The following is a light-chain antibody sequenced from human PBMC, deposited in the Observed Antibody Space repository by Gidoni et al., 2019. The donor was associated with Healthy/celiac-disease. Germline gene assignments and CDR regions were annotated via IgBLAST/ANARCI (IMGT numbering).Light chain of an antibody. V-gene: IGKV3-20*01. CDR2: GAS. CDR1: QSVSSSY. Sequence: ELVLTQSPGTLSLSPGERATLSCRASQSVSSSYLAWYQQKPGQAPRLLIYGASSRATGIPDRFSGSWSGTDFTLTISRLEPEDFAVYYCQQYGSSETFGQGTKVEIK. CDR3: QQYGSSET. J-gene: IGKJ1*01.